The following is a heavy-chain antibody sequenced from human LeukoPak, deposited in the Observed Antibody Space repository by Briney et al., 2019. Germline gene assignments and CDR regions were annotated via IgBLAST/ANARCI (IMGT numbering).Heavy chain of an antibody. V-gene: IGHV3-11*06. D-gene: IGHD6-19*01. CDR3: ARAQGSIAVPDY. CDR2: ISSSSSYT. Sequence: GGSLRLSCAASGFTFSDYYMSWIRQAPGKRLEWVSYISSSSSYTNYADSVKGRFTISRDNAKNSLYLQMNSLRAEDTAVYYCARAQGSIAVPDYWGQGTLVTVSS. CDR1: GFTFSDYY. J-gene: IGHJ4*02.